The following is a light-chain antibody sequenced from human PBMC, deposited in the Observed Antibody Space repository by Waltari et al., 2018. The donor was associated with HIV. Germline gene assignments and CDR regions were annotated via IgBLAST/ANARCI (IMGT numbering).Light chain of an antibody. V-gene: IGLV2-11*01. Sequence: QSALTQPRSVSGSPGQSVTIPCSGTSSDVGGYNYVSWYQQHPGKAPKLMIYEVTARPSGVPDRFSGSKSGNTASLTISGLQADDEADYYCCSYAGRYTWVFGGGTGLTVL. J-gene: IGLJ3*02. CDR2: EVT. CDR3: CSYAGRYTWV. CDR1: SSDVGGYNY.